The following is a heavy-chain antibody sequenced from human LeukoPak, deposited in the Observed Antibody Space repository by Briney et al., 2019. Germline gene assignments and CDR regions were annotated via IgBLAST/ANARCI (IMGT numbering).Heavy chain of an antibody. D-gene: IGHD5-12*01. CDR1: GFTFSSYW. CDR2: INSDGSST. CDR3: ARGRRGYSGYDN. Sequence: SGGSLRLSCAASGFTFSSYWMHWVRQAPGKGLVWVSRINSDGSSTSYADSVKGRFTISRDNAKNTLYLRMNSLRAEDTAVYYCARGRRGYSGYDNWGQGTLVTVSS. J-gene: IGHJ4*02. V-gene: IGHV3-74*01.